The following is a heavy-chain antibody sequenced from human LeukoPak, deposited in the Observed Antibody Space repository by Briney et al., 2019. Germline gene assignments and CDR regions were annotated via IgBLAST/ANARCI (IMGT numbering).Heavy chain of an antibody. Sequence: ASVKVSCKASGYTFASYGISWVRQAPGQGLEWMGWISAYNGNTDYAQKLQGRVTMTTDISTSTAYMDLRSLRSDDTAVYYCARDPAIAVAGKGYFQHWGQGTLVTVSS. CDR3: ARDPAIAVAGKGYFQH. CDR1: GYTFASYG. D-gene: IGHD6-19*01. CDR2: ISAYNGNT. V-gene: IGHV1-18*01. J-gene: IGHJ1*01.